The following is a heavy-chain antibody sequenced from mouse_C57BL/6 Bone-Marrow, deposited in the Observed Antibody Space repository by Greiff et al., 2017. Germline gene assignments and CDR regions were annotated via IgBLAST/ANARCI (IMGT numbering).Heavy chain of an antibody. J-gene: IGHJ3*01. Sequence: QVQLQQPGAELMKPGASVKLSCKATGYTFTGYWIQWVKQRPGHGLEWIGEILPEGGSTNYNEKFKGKSTFTADTSSSTAYMQLSSLTTEDSAIYYCARSYGRWGFAYWGQGTMVTVSS. CDR1: GYTFTGYW. D-gene: IGHD1-1*01. CDR3: ARSYGRWGFAY. CDR2: ILPEGGST. V-gene: IGHV1-9*01.